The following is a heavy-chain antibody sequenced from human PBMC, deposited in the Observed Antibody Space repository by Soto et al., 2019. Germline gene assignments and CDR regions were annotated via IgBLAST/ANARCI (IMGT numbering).Heavy chain of an antibody. V-gene: IGHV3-30*18. Sequence: QVQLVASGGGVVQPGRSLSLSCVASGFTFSTNGMHWVRQPPGKGLEWVTFISYDARSKYYVDSVKGRFAISRDNSKNTLYLQMNSLRAEDTAVYYCAKDYAGSVRGYFDYWGQGTLVTVSS. CDR2: ISYDARSK. J-gene: IGHJ4*02. D-gene: IGHD1-26*01. CDR1: GFTFSTNG. CDR3: AKDYAGSVRGYFDY.